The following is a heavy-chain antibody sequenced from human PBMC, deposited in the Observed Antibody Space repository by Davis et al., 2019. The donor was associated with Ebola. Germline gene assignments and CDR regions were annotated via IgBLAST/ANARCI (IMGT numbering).Heavy chain of an antibody. CDR1: GASINSYY. D-gene: IGHD6-19*01. J-gene: IGHJ4*02. Sequence: SETLSLTCTVSGASINSYYWSWIRQSPAKGLEWIAYIYYNGNPYYNPSLKSRVTISVDTSKNQFSLKLSSVTAADTAVYYCARDTSTTGWGIDYWGQGTVVTVSS. V-gene: IGHV4-59*01. CDR2: IYYNGNP. CDR3: ARDTSTTGWGIDY.